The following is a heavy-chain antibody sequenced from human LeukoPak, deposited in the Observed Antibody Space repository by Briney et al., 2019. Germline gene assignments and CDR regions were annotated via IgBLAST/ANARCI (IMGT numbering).Heavy chain of an antibody. D-gene: IGHD1-26*01. Sequence: GSLRLSGAASGFPVSSNYMSWVRPAPGKGLEWVSIIYIGGNTYYAPSVKGRFTISRDNSKNTLYLQMNSLRPEDAAVYYCARTTTWYFDLWGRGTLVTVSS. CDR2: IYIGGNT. J-gene: IGHJ2*01. V-gene: IGHV3-66*02. CDR3: ARTTTWYFDL. CDR1: GFPVSSNY.